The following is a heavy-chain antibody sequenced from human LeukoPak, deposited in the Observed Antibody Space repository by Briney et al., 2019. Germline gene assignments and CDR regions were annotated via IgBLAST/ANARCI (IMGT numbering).Heavy chain of an antibody. D-gene: IGHD6-6*01. CDR3: ARSQLVSRILDY. CDR1: GGSFSGYY. CDR2: INHSGST. Sequence: SETLSVTCAVYGGSFSGYYWSWIRQPPGKGLEWIGEINHSGSTNYNPSLKSRVTISVDTSKNQFSLKLSAVTAADTAVYYCARSQLVSRILDYWGQGTLVTVSS. J-gene: IGHJ4*02. V-gene: IGHV4-34*01.